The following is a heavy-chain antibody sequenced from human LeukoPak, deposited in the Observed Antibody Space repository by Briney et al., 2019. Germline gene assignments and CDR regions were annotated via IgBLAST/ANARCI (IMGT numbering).Heavy chain of an antibody. V-gene: IGHV4-59*01. CDR1: GDSISSCS. CDR3: ARGYLPFQS. CDR2: IYDSGST. J-gene: IGHJ5*02. D-gene: IGHD1-26*01. Sequence: PSETLSLTCSVSGDSISSCSWSWVGQPPGKGLEWIGKIYDSGSTDYNPSLKSRVTISVDTSKNQFSLKLTSVTAADTALYFCARGYLPFQSWGQGTLVTVSS.